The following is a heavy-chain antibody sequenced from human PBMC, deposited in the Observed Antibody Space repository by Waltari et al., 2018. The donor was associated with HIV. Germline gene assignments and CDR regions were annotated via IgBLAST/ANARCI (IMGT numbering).Heavy chain of an antibody. CDR1: GGSISSSY. V-gene: IGHV4-59*01. J-gene: IGHJ6*02. Sequence: QVQLQESGPGLVKPSETLSLTCTVPGGSISSSYWSWIRPPPGKGLEWIGYIYYSGSTNYNPSLKSRVTISVDTSKNQFSLKLSSVTAADTAVYYCARVDYGPNPYGMDVWGQGTTVTVSS. CDR2: IYYSGST. CDR3: ARVDYGPNPYGMDV. D-gene: IGHD4-17*01.